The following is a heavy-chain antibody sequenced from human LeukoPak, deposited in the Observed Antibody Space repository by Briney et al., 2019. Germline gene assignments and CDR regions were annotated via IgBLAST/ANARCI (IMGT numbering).Heavy chain of an antibody. J-gene: IGHJ4*02. CDR2: INREGSST. CDR1: GFTLSTYW. Sequence: GGSLRLSCAASGFTLSTYWMHWVRQVPGKGLVWVSRINREGSSTTYADSVKGRFTISRDNAKNSLFLQMNSLRAEDTAVYYCARDLAGHYYGSGSSFDYWGQGTLVTVSS. CDR3: ARDLAGHYYGSGSSFDY. D-gene: IGHD3-10*01. V-gene: IGHV3-74*01.